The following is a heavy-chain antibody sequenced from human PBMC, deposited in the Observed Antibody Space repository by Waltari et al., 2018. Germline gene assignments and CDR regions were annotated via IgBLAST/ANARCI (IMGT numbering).Heavy chain of an antibody. J-gene: IGHJ4*02. Sequence: EVQLVELGGGLVHRGGSLRLSCGASGFPDGTHHLSWVRQAPGKGLEWVSLIYSAGSSYYADSVRGRFSISRDNSKNTLHLQMNSLRAEDTAMYYCARARDEDTAMVYFDHWGQGTLISVSS. V-gene: IGHV3-66*02. CDR3: ARARDEDTAMVYFDH. CDR1: GFPDGTHH. CDR2: IYSAGSS. D-gene: IGHD5-18*01.